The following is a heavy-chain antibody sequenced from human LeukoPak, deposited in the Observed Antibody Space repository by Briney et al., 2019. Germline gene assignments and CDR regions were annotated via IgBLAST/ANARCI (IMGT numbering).Heavy chain of an antibody. CDR3: ATELITIFGVAQERGFDP. D-gene: IGHD3-3*01. CDR1: GYTLTELS. V-gene: IGHV1-24*01. CDR2: FDPEDGET. J-gene: IGHJ5*02. Sequence: ASVKVSCKVSGYTLTELSMHWVRQAPGKGLEWMGGFDPEDGETIYAQKLQGRVTMTEDTSTDTAYMELSSLRSEDTAVYYCATELITIFGVAQERGFDPWGQGTLVTVSS.